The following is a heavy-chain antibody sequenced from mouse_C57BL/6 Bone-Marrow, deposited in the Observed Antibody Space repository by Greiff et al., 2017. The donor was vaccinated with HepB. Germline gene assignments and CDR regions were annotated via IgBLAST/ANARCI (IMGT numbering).Heavy chain of an antibody. V-gene: IGHV2-5*01. D-gene: IGHD1-1*01. CDR1: GFSLTSYG. J-gene: IGHJ2*01. CDR3: AKEGLYYGSSPDY. CDR2: IWRGGST. Sequence: QVQLQQSGPGLVQPSQSLSITCTVSGFSLTSYGVHWVRQSPGKGLEWLGVIWRGGSTDYNAAFMSRLSITKDNSKSQVFFKMNSLQADDTAIYYCAKEGLYYGSSPDYWGQGTTLTVSS.